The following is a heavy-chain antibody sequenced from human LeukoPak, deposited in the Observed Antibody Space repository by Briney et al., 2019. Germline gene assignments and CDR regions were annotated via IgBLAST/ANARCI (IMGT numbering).Heavy chain of an antibody. CDR3: ARGRPGYGSYFDY. CDR2: INHSGST. Sequence: GSLRLSCAASGFTFSNAWMSWIRQPPGKGLEWIGEINHSGSTNYNPSLKSRVTISVDTSKNQFSLKLSSVTAADTAVYYCARGRPGYGSYFDYWGQGTLVTVSS. CDR1: GFTFSNAW. V-gene: IGHV4-34*01. J-gene: IGHJ4*02. D-gene: IGHD3-9*01.